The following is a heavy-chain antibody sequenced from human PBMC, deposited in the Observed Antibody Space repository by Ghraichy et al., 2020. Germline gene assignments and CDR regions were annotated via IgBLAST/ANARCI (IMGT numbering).Heavy chain of an antibody. V-gene: IGHV3-23*01. CDR3: IRAVFGGATVPRCDY. CDR1: GFTFSNYA. Sequence: GGSLRLSCAASGFTFSNYAMSWVRQAPGKGLEWVSSISITGDKTYYADSVRGRFTISRDNSKNTLFLQMSSLRAEDTAVYYSIRAVFGGATVPRCDYWGQGALVTVSS. J-gene: IGHJ4*02. D-gene: IGHD3-16*01. CDR2: ISITGDKT.